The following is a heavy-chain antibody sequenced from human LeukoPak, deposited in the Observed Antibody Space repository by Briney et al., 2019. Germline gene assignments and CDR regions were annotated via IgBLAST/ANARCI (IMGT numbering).Heavy chain of an antibody. CDR2: INTNTGNP. CDR3: ARNTWLITMVRGVIPPYFDY. CDR1: GYTFTSYA. V-gene: IGHV7-4-1*02. J-gene: IGHJ4*02. Sequence: ASVKVSCKASGYTFTSYAMNWVRQAPGQGLEWMGWINTNTGNPTYAQGFTGRFVFSLDTSVSTAYLQISSLKAGDTAVYYCARNTWLITMVRGVIPPYFDYWGQGTLVTVSS. D-gene: IGHD3-10*01.